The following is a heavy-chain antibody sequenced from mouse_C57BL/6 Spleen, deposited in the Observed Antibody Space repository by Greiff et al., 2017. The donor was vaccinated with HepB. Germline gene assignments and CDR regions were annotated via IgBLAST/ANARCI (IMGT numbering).Heavy chain of an antibody. D-gene: IGHD1-1*01. CDR3: TRDHYYGSSPFAY. V-gene: IGHV1-15*01. Sequence: QVQLQQSGAELVRPGASVTLSCKASGYTFTDYEMHWVKQTPVHGLEWIGAIDPETGGTAYNQKFKGKAILTADKSSSTAYMELRSLTSEDSAVYYCTRDHYYGSSPFAYGGQETLVTVSA. CDR2: IDPETGGT. J-gene: IGHJ3*01. CDR1: GYTFTDYE.